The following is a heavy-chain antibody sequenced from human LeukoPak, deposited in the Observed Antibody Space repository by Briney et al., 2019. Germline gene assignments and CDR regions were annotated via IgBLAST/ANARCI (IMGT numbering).Heavy chain of an antibody. J-gene: IGHJ4*02. CDR1: GGSISSSSYY. V-gene: IGHV4-39*07. CDR2: IYYRGNS. CDR3: ARGPPGYCSGGSCYAASLFDY. D-gene: IGHD2-15*01. Sequence: PSETLSLTCTVSGGSISSSSYYWGWIRQPPGKRLEWIGNIYYRGNSYYNPSLKSRVTISVDTSKNQFSLKLSSVTTADTAVYYCARGPPGYCSGGSCYAASLFDYWGQGTLVTVSS.